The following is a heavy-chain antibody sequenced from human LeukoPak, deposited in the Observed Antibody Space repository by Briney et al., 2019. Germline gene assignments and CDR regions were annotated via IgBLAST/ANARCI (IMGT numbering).Heavy chain of an antibody. J-gene: IGHJ4*02. CDR3: ARGTEQWLSSFDS. V-gene: IGHV1-69*02. Sequence: ASVTVSCKASGGTFSGYTINWLRQAPGQGLEWMGRLIPSLSVTNYARKFQGRVSITAVISTSTAYLDLSSLKSEDTAVYYCARGTEQWLSSFDSRGQGTLVTVSS. CDR2: LIPSLSVT. D-gene: IGHD6-19*01. CDR1: GGTFSGYT.